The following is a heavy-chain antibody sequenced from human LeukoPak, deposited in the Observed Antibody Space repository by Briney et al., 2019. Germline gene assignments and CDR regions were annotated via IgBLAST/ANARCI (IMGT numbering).Heavy chain of an antibody. V-gene: IGHV3-9*01. CDR2: ISWNSGSI. Sequence: GRSLRLSCAASGFTFDDYAMHWVRQAPGKGLEWVSGISWNSGSIGYADSVKGRFTISRDNAKNSLYLQMNSLRADDTAVYYCARLPITMVRGVIFYYYYMDVWGKGTTVTVSS. CDR3: ARLPITMVRGVIFYYYYMDV. J-gene: IGHJ6*03. D-gene: IGHD3-10*01. CDR1: GFTFDDYA.